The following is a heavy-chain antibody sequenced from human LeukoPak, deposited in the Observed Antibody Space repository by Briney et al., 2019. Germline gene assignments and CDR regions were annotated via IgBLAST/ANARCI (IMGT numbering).Heavy chain of an antibody. V-gene: IGHV4-61*02. Sequence: SETLSLTFTVSGDSLTTGSYYWSWIRQPAGKRLEWIGRIYSSRSTNYNPSLKSRVTISVDTSKNQFSLKLSSVTAADTAVYYCARETNYYDSSGYRVDAFDIWGQGTMVTVSS. J-gene: IGHJ3*02. D-gene: IGHD3-22*01. CDR1: GDSLTTGSYY. CDR3: ARETNYYDSSGYRVDAFDI. CDR2: IYSSRST.